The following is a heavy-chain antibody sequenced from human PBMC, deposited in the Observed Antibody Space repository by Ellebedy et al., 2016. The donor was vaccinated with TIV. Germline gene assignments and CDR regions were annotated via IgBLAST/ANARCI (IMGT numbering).Heavy chain of an antibody. V-gene: IGHV1-2*04. D-gene: IGHD6-13*01. CDR3: ARDRDSSSWYFGGYYYYGMDV. Sequence: AASVKVSCKASGYTFTSYGISWVRQAPGQGLEWMGWINPNSGGTNYAQKFQGWVTMTRDTSISTAYMDLSRLRSDDTAVYYCARDRDSSSWYFGGYYYYGMDVWGQGTTVTVSS. CDR2: INPNSGGT. CDR1: GYTFTSYG. J-gene: IGHJ6*02.